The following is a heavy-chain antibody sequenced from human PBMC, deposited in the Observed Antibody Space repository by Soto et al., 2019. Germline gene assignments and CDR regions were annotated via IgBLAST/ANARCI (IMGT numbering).Heavy chain of an antibody. V-gene: IGHV3-15*01. CDR1: GFTFSNAW. D-gene: IGHD3-22*01. Sequence: EVQLVESGGGLVNPGGSLRLSCAASGFTFSNAWMSWVRQAPGKWLECVGRIKSKTDGGTTDYAAPVKGRFTMSRDDSNNTLYLQMNSLKTEDTAVYYCTMGSSGYYYPGYWGQGTLVTVSS. CDR3: TMGSSGYYYPGY. J-gene: IGHJ4*02. CDR2: IKSKTDGGTT.